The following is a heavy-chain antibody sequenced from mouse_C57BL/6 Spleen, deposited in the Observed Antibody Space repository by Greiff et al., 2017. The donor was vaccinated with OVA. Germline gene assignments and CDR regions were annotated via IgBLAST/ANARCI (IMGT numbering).Heavy chain of an antibody. D-gene: IGHD2-4*01. J-gene: IGHJ4*01. CDR1: GYTFTSYW. V-gene: IGHV1-52*01. CDR3: ARRLRRGAMDY. CDR2: IDPSDSET. Sequence: QVQLQQPGAELVRPGSSVKLSCKASGYTFTSYWMHWVKQRPIQGLEWIGNIDPSDSETHYNQKFKDKATLTVDKSSSTAYMQLSSLTSEDSAVYYCARRLRRGAMDYWGQGTSVTVSS.